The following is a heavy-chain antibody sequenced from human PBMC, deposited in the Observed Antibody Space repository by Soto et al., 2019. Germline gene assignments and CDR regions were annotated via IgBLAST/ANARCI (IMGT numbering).Heavy chain of an antibody. J-gene: IGHJ4*02. V-gene: IGHV3-33*01. Sequence: GGSLRLSCAASGFTFSSYGMHWVRQAPGKGLEWVAVIWYDGSNKYYADSVKGRFTISRDNSKNTLYLQMNSLRAEDTAVYYCAREGYSSIGFDYWGQGTLVTVSS. CDR3: AREGYSSIGFDY. CDR1: GFTFSSYG. D-gene: IGHD6-13*01. CDR2: IWYDGSNK.